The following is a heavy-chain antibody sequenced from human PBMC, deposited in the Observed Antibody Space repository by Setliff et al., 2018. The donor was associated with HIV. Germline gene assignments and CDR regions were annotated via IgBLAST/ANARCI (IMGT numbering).Heavy chain of an antibody. V-gene: IGHV3-23*01. Sequence: GESLKISCAVSGFTFSIYWMHWVRQAPGKGLVWVSGISGSGGSTYYADSVKGRFTISRDNSKNTLYLQMNSLRAEDTAVYYCAKDDVPRDFDIWGQGTMVTVSS. CDR1: GFTFSIYW. CDR3: AKDDVPRDFDI. J-gene: IGHJ3*02. CDR2: ISGSGGST.